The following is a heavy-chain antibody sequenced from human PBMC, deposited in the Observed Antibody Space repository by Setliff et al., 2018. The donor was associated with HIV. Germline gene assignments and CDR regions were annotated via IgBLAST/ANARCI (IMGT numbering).Heavy chain of an antibody. J-gene: IGHJ4*02. V-gene: IGHV3-33*01. CDR1: GLAFSTFG. Sequence: GGSLRLSCAASGLAFSTFGMHWVRQAPGKGLEWVAVIWYDGSNKYYADSVKGRFTISRDNSKNTLYLQMNSLRAEDTAVYYCAAKRSDFGELSPFDFWGQGTQVTVSS. D-gene: IGHD3-10*01. CDR2: IWYDGSNK. CDR3: AAKRSDFGELSPFDF.